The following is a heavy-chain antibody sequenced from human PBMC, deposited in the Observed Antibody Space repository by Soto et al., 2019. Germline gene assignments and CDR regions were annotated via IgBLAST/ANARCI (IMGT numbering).Heavy chain of an antibody. CDR2: ITTSGGRT. D-gene: IGHD3-9*01. J-gene: IGHJ4*02. Sequence: GGSLRLSCAASGFTFSTFAMNWVLQAPGKGLEWVSTITTSGGRTYYADSVKGRFTISRDNSKNTLYLQMNSLRVEDTALYYCAKASYDILTGYSPDFWGQGTLVTVS. CDR3: AKASYDILTGYSPDF. V-gene: IGHV3-23*01. CDR1: GFTFSTFA.